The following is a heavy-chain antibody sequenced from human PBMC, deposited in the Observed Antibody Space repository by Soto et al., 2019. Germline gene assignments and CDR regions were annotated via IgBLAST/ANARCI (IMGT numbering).Heavy chain of an antibody. CDR1: GGSISSGGYY. D-gene: IGHD1-1*01. J-gene: IGHJ4*02. V-gene: IGHV4-31*03. CDR3: VRDDIGLGIDY. CDR2: IYYSGTT. Sequence: PSETLSLICTVSGGSISSGGYYWYWIRQHPGKGLEWIGYIYYSGTTYYNPSLKSRFTISRDNAKNTLYLQMNSLRAEDTAVYYCVRDDIGLGIDYWGLGTLVTVSS.